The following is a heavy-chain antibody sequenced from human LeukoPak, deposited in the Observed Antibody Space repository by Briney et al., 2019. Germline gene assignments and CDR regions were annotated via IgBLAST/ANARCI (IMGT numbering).Heavy chain of an antibody. V-gene: IGHV4-59*01. CDR3: ARGLVLATDDAFDI. CDR2: VYDNDIS. Sequence: PSETLSLTCSVSGASIRSYFWSWVRQSPGKGLEWIGYVYDNDISNFNPSLESRVTILVDRSKSQFSLKLRSVTAADTAVYYCARGLVLATDDAFDIWGPGTMVTVSS. D-gene: IGHD5-12*01. J-gene: IGHJ3*02. CDR1: GASIRSYF.